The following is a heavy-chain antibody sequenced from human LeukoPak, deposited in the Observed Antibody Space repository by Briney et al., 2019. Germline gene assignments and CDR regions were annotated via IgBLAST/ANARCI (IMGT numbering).Heavy chain of an antibody. CDR1: GFSINSGYF. Sequence: SETLSLTCAVSGFSINSGYFWAWIRQSPGKGLEWIGSIFHSGITYYNPSLKSRITISVDTSKNQFSLKLSSVTAADTAVYYCAGSYTTENAFDIWGQGTMVTVSS. J-gene: IGHJ3*02. D-gene: IGHD3-16*01. V-gene: IGHV4-38-2*01. CDR2: IFHSGIT. CDR3: AGSYTTENAFDI.